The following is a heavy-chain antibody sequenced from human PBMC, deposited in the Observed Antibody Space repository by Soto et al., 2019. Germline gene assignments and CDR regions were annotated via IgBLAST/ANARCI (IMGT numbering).Heavy chain of an antibody. CDR2: INAGNGNT. J-gene: IGHJ5*02. V-gene: IGHV1-3*01. Sequence: QVQLVQSGAEVKKPGASVKVSCKASGYTFTSYAMRWVRQAPGQRLEWMGWINAGNGNTKYSQKFQGRVTITRDTSASTAYMELSSLRSEDTAVYYCARSPIVVVPAAILWFDPWGQGTLVTVSS. CDR1: GYTFTSYA. CDR3: ARSPIVVVPAAILWFDP. D-gene: IGHD2-2*01.